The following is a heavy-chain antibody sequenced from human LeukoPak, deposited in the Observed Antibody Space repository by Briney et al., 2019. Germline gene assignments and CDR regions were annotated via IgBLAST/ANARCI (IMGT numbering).Heavy chain of an antibody. J-gene: IGHJ6*03. D-gene: IGHD3-3*01. CDR3: ARGADWQVLEYYYYYMDV. V-gene: IGHV1-69*06. Sequence: ASVKVSCKASGDTFTKYAINWVRQAPGQGLEWMGGIIPMFGTASYAQKFQGRVTITADKSTSTAYMELSSLRSEDTAVYYCARGADWQVLEYYYYYMDVWGKGTTVTVSS. CDR2: IIPMFGTA. CDR1: GDTFTKYA.